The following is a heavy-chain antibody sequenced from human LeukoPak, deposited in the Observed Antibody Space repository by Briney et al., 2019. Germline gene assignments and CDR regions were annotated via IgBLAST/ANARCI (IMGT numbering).Heavy chain of an antibody. CDR3: VNNLLWFGELLSAFDI. CDR1: GFTFSSYA. J-gene: IGHJ3*02. CDR2: ISSNGGST. Sequence: GGSLRLSCSASGFTFSSYAMHWVRQAPGKGLEYVSAISSNGGSTYYADSVKGRFTISRDNSKNTLYLQMSSLRAEDTAVYYCVNNLLWFGELLSAFDIWGQGTMVTVSS. V-gene: IGHV3-64D*06. D-gene: IGHD3-10*01.